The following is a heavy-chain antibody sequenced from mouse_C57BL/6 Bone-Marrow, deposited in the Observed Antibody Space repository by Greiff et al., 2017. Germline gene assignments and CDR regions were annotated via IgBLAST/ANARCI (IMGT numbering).Heavy chain of an antibody. J-gene: IGHJ3*01. Sequence: QVQLQQPGAELVMPGASVKLSCKASGYTFTSYWMHWVKQRPGQGLEWIGEIDPSDSYTNYNQKFKGKSTLTVDKSSSTAYMQPSSPTSEDSAVYYCAREGYGYVLFAYWGQGTLVTVSA. CDR1: GYTFTSYW. CDR3: AREGYGYVLFAY. D-gene: IGHD2-2*01. V-gene: IGHV1-69*01. CDR2: IDPSDSYT.